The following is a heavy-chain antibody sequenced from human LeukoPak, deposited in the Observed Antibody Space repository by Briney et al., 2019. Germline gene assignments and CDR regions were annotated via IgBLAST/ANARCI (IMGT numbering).Heavy chain of an antibody. CDR2: IYHSWST. J-gene: IGHJ3*02. CDR3: AREVLRTNESDSSGYYYVENAFDI. Sequence: NPSETLSLTCAVSGGSISSGGYSWSWIRQPPGKGLEWIGYIYHSWSTYYNPSLKSRVTISVDRSKNQFSLKLSSVTAADTAVYYCAREVLRTNESDSSGYYYVENAFDIWGQGTMVTVSS. CDR1: GGSISSGGYS. V-gene: IGHV4-30-2*01. D-gene: IGHD3-22*01.